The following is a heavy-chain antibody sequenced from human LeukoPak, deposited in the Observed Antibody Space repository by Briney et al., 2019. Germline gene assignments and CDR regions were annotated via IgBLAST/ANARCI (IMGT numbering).Heavy chain of an antibody. CDR1: GYTFTSYG. CDR2: IIPIFGTA. J-gene: IGHJ6*03. Sequence: SVKVSCKASGYTFTSYGISWVRQAPGQGLEWMGGIIPIFGTANYAQKFQGRVTITTDESTSTAYMELSSLRSEDTAVYYCARDNIAAAFWSLLDYYYYYMDVWGKGTTVTVSS. D-gene: IGHD6-13*01. CDR3: ARDNIAAAFWSLLDYYYYYMDV. V-gene: IGHV1-69*05.